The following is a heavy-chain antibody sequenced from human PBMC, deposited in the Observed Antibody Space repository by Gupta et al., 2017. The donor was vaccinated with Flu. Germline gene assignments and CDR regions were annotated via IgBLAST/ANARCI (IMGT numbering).Heavy chain of an antibody. CDR1: FTFSHYG. D-gene: IGHD1-26*01. V-gene: IGHV3-30*03. CDR2: ISFDGNNK. J-gene: IGHJ4*02. Sequence: FTFSHYGMHWVRQAPGKGLEWVSLISFDGNNKYYADSVKGRFTISRDNSKNTLYLQMNSLRAEDTAVYYCARQGALSWLDYWGQGTLVTVSS. CDR3: ARQGALSWLDY.